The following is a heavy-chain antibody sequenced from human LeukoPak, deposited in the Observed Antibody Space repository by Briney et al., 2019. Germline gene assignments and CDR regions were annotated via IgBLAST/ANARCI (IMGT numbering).Heavy chain of an antibody. V-gene: IGHV4-34*01. CDR2: INHSGSL. CDR3: ARDLSDYYGSGSYRPIDAFDI. Sequence: PSETLSLTCAVYGGSFSGYYWSWIRQPPGKGLEWIGEINHSGSLNYNPSLKSRVTTSIDTSKNQFSLKLSPVTAADTAVYSCARDLSDYYGSGSYRPIDAFDIWGQGTMVTVSS. CDR1: GGSFSGYY. J-gene: IGHJ3*02. D-gene: IGHD3-10*01.